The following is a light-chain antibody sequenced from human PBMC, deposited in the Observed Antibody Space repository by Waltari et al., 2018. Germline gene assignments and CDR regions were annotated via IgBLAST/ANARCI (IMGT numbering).Light chain of an antibody. CDR3: ATGDDDLNGPV. Sequence: QSVLIQPPSASGTPGQSVTISCSGSNSNIGRNIINWYQQFPGTAPKLFIYANNQRASGVPDRFSGSKSGTSASLAISGLQSDDEAHYYCATGDDDLNGPVFGGGTELTVL. J-gene: IGLJ2*01. CDR2: ANN. V-gene: IGLV1-44*01. CDR1: NSNIGRNI.